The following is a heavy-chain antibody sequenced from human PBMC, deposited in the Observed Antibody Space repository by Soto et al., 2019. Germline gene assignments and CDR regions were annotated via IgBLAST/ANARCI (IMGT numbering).Heavy chain of an antibody. CDR1: GGSISSYY. Sequence: PSETLSLTCTVSGGSISSYYWSWIRQPAGKGLEWIGRIYTSGSTNYNPSLKSRVTMSVDTSKNQFSLKLSSVTAADTAVYYCARDNTVTGRGYYYYYGVDVWGQGTTVTVSS. J-gene: IGHJ6*02. CDR3: ARDNTVTGRGYYYYYGVDV. D-gene: IGHD4-17*01. CDR2: IYTSGST. V-gene: IGHV4-4*07.